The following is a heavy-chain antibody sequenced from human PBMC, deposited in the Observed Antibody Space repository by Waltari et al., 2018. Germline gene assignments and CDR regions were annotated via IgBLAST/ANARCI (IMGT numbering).Heavy chain of an antibody. V-gene: IGHV1-8*01. CDR1: GYAFPSSH. J-gene: IGHJ4*02. CDR3: ARETSASDY. Sequence: VQLLQSGAEVKPPGASVMVSCRASGYAFPSSHINWVRQAPGQGREWMGWMNPNSGNTGYAQKFQGRVTMTRNTAISTAYMELSSLRPEDTAVYYCARETSASDYCGQGTLVTVSS. CDR2: MNPNSGNT.